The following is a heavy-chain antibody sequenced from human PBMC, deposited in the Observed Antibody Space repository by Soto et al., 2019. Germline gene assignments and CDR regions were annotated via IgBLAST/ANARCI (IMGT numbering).Heavy chain of an antibody. CDR3: AGIAVAGIDY. Sequence: SETLSLTCTVSGGSISSYYWSWVRQPPGKGLEWIGYIYYSGSTNYNPSLKSRVTISVDTSKNQFSLKLSSVTAADTAVYYCAGIAVAGIDYWGQGTLVTVSS. CDR1: GGSISSYY. CDR2: IYYSGST. J-gene: IGHJ4*02. V-gene: IGHV4-59*08. D-gene: IGHD6-19*01.